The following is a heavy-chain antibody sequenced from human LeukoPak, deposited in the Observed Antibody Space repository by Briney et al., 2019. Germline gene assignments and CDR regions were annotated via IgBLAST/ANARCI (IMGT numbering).Heavy chain of an antibody. CDR3: AILTAFGYGAFDS. D-gene: IGHD2-21*02. J-gene: IGHJ4*02. CDR2: IYYSGST. Sequence: SETLSLTCTVSGGSISSTSHYWGWIRQPPGKGPEWIGNIYYSGSTFYTTSLKSRVTISVDTSRNQFSLRLSSLTASYTAVYYCAILTAFGYGAFDSWGQGTLVTVSS. V-gene: IGHV4-39*01. CDR1: GGSISSTSHY.